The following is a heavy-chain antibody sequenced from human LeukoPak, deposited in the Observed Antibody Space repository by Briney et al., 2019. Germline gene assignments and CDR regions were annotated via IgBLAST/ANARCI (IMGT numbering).Heavy chain of an antibody. J-gene: IGHJ4*02. Sequence: SETLSLTCTVSGGSISSYYWSWIRQPPGKGLEWIGYIYFSGSTNYNPSLKSRVTISVDTSKNQLSLKLSSVTAADTAVYYCARDQGLPWGQGTLVTVSS. CDR3: ARDQGLP. V-gene: IGHV4-59*01. CDR1: GGSISSYY. D-gene: IGHD2-2*01. CDR2: IYFSGST.